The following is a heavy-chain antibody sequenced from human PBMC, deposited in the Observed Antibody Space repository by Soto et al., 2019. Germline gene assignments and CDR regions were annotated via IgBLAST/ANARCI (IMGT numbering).Heavy chain of an antibody. V-gene: IGHV1-18*01. CDR3: ARDRVPKSSGYCPFDN. CDR2: ISSFNGKT. Sequence: QVPLVQSGAEVKKPGASVKVSCKASGYTFITYGISWVRQAPGQGLEWMGWISSFNGKTNYAQNVQGRVTMTTDTSTSTAYMELRSLKSDDTAVYYCARDRVPKSSGYCPFDNWGQGTLVTVSS. J-gene: IGHJ4*02. D-gene: IGHD3-22*01. CDR1: GYTFITYG.